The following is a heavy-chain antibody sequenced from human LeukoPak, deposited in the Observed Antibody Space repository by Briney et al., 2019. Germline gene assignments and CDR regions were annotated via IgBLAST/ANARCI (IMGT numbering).Heavy chain of an antibody. CDR2: IIPIFGTA. Sequence: SVKVFCKASGGTFSSYAISWVRQASGQGLEWMGGIIPIFGTANYAQKFQGRVTITTDESTSTAYMELSSLRSEDTAVYYCARVCSSTSCYTDSYWYFDLWGRGTLVTVSS. D-gene: IGHD2-2*02. CDR1: GGTFSSYA. CDR3: ARVCSSTSCYTDSYWYFDL. J-gene: IGHJ2*01. V-gene: IGHV1-69*05.